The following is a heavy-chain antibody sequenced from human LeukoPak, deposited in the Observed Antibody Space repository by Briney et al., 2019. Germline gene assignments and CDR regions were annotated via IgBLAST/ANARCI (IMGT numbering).Heavy chain of an antibody. Sequence: PGGSLRLSCAASGFTFSSYSMNWVRQAPGKGLEWVSSISSSSSYIYYADSVKGRFTISRDNAKNSLYLQMNSLRAEDTAVYYCARDGVPSDFGVVIIRGRVYYYYMDVWGKGTTVTVSS. J-gene: IGHJ6*03. CDR1: GFTFSSYS. CDR2: ISSSSSYI. D-gene: IGHD3-3*01. CDR3: ARDGVPSDFGVVIIRGRVYYYYMDV. V-gene: IGHV3-21*01.